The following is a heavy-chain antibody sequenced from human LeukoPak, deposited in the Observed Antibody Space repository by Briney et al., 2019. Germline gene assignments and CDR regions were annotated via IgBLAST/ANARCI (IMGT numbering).Heavy chain of an antibody. V-gene: IGHV1-2*02. D-gene: IGHD1-7*01. J-gene: IGHJ6*02. CDR1: GYTFTGYY. CDR3: AREGSDGTTSPSYYYYGMDV. CDR2: INPNSGGT. Sequence: ASVTVSCKASGYTFTGYYLHWVRQAPGQGLEWMGWINPNSGGTNYAQKFQGRVTMTRDTAISTAYMELSRLRSDDTAVYYCAREGSDGTTSPSYYYYGMDVWGQGSTVGVCS.